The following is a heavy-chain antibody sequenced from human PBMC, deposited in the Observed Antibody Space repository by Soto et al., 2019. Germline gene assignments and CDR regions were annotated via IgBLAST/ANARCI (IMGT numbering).Heavy chain of an antibody. CDR3: AREVHVHTPAFVY. V-gene: IGHV1-69*19. J-gene: IGHJ4*02. CDR2: IFPLFGAA. D-gene: IGHD3-16*01. Sequence: QVQLVQSGAEMKKPGSSVKVSCQSSGGSFNTYAMNWARQAPGQGPEWMGDIFPLFGAATYTPQFQGRVTVTADESTGTPYMQLSSLPSEDTALYFCAREVHVHTPAFVYWGQGTLVTVSS. CDR1: GGSFNTYA.